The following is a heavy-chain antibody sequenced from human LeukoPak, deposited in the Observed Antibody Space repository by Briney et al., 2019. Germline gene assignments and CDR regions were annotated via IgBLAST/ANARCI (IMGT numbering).Heavy chain of an antibody. Sequence: PSETLSLTCTVSGDSISSYYWSWIRQPPGKGLEWIGHIYTSGNTDYNPSLKSRVTISADTSKNQFSLKLNSVSAADTAVYYCARRRSDYSHFDYWGQGTLVTVSS. CDR1: GDSISSYY. D-gene: IGHD3-22*01. CDR3: ARRRSDYSHFDY. J-gene: IGHJ4*02. CDR2: IYTSGNT. V-gene: IGHV4-4*09.